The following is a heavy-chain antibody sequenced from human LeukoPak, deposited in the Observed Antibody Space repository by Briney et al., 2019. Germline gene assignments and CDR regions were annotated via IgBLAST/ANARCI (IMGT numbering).Heavy chain of an antibody. D-gene: IGHD3-3*02. CDR2: IYHSGST. J-gene: IGHJ6*03. Sequence: SETLSLTCTVSGGSISSGGYYWSWIRQPPGKGLEWIGYIYHSGSTYYNPSLKSRVTISVDRSKNQFSLKLSSVTAADTAVYYCARGGHFYYYMDVWGKGTTVTVSS. CDR3: ARGGHFYYYMDV. CDR1: GGSISSGGYY. V-gene: IGHV4-30-2*01.